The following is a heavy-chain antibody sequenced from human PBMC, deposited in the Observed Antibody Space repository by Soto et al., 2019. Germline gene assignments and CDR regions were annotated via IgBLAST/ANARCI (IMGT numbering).Heavy chain of an antibody. CDR3: ARAGT. CDR1: GGTFRSYA. CDR2: ITPISGTT. Sequence: QVQLVQSGAEVKKPGSSMKVSCKDSGGTFRSYAINWVRQAPGQGLEWMGGITPISGTTNYAQKFQGRVTITADESTNTAYMDLSSLRSDDTAVYYCARAGTWGQGSPVTVSS. V-gene: IGHV1-69*01. J-gene: IGHJ5*02.